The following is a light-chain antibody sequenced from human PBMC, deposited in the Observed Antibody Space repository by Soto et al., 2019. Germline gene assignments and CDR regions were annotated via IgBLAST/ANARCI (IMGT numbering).Light chain of an antibody. CDR2: DGS. CDR1: QDISKF. V-gene: IGKV1-33*01. J-gene: IGKJ3*01. Sequence: DIQMTQSPSPLSASVGDRVTITCQASQDISKFLNWYQQKPGKAPKLLIYDGSYLETGVPSSFSGSGSGTDFTLTISSLQPEDFATYYCQQYDNLPFTFGPGTTVDIK. CDR3: QQYDNLPFT.